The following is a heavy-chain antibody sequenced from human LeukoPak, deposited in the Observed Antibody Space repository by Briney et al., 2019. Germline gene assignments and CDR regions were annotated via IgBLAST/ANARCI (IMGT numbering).Heavy chain of an antibody. D-gene: IGHD7-27*01. CDR3: ARELVSLGTGYFDL. V-gene: IGHV3-23*01. J-gene: IGHJ2*01. CDR2: ISGSGGST. CDR1: TFGFNIYA. Sequence: PGGSLRLSCAASTFGFNIYAMSWVRQAPGKGLEWVSVISGSGGSTDYADSVKGRFTISRDNSNNTLYLQMNSLRAEDTAIYYCARELVSLGTGYFDLWGRGTLVTVSS.